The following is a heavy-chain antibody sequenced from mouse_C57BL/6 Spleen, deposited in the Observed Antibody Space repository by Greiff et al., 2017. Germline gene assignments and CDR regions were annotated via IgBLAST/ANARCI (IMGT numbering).Heavy chain of an antibody. CDR1: GFCFNTYA. J-gene: IGHJ1*03. CDR2: IRSKSNNYAT. V-gene: IGHV10-1*01. Sequence: GGGLVQPKGSLKLSCAASGFCFNTYAMIWVRLAPGKGLEWVARIRSKSNNYATYYADSVKDRFTISSDDSESMLYLQRNNLKTEDTAMYYCVKQDYYYWYFDVWGTGTTVTVSS. D-gene: IGHD1-1*01. CDR3: VKQDYYYWYFDV.